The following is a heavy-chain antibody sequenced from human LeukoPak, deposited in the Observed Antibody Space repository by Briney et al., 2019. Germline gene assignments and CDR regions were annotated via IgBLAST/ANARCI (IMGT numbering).Heavy chain of an antibody. J-gene: IGHJ6*02. CDR1: GFTFGGYA. D-gene: IGHD6-13*01. CDR3: ARTIAQYSNSWLYFYYGLDV. Sequence: GGSLRLSCTASGFTFGGYAMSWVRQAPGKGLEWVSSISGGSEDTHYADSVKGRFTISRDNSKTTLYLQMNSLRAEDTAVYYCARTIAQYSNSWLYFYYGLDVWGQGTTVTVSS. V-gene: IGHV3-23*01. CDR2: ISGGSEDT.